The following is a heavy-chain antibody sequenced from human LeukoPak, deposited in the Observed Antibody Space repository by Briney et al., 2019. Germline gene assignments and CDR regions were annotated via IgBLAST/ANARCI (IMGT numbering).Heavy chain of an antibody. CDR2: ISGSGGST. V-gene: IGHV3-23*01. J-gene: IGHJ3*02. CDR1: GFTFSSYA. Sequence: TGGSLRLSCAASGFTFSSYAMNWVRQAPGKGLEWVSAISGSGGSTYYADSVKGRFTISRDNSKNTLYLQMNSLRAEDTAVYYCAKDSKAYYYDSSGTPDIWGQGTMVTVSS. D-gene: IGHD3-22*01. CDR3: AKDSKAYYYDSSGTPDI.